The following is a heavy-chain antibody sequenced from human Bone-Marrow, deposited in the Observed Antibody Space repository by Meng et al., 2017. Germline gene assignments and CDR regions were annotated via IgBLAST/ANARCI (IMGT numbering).Heavy chain of an antibody. D-gene: IGHD3-22*01. CDR1: GFTFDDYA. CDR2: ISWNSGSI. V-gene: IGHV3-9*01. Sequence: SLRLSCAASGFTFDDYAMHWVRQAPGKGLEWVSGISWNSGSIGYADSVKGRFTISRDNAKNSLYLQMNSLRAEDTAMYYCARHVGYYYEGGSAFDIWGQGTMVTVSS. CDR3: ARHVGYYYEGGSAFDI. J-gene: IGHJ3*02.